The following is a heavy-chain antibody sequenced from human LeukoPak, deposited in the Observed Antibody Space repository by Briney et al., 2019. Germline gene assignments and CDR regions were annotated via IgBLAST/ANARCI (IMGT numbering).Heavy chain of an antibody. CDR3: ARLFRGYSSSWSVDY. J-gene: IGHJ4*02. V-gene: IGHV4-4*02. CDR2: IHQSAGT. Sequence: PSETLSLTCAVSGASISRGYWWSWVRQPPGKGLEWIGEIHQSAGTNYNPSLKSRVTISGDKSKNQFSLKLSSVTAADTAVYYCARLFRGYSSSWSVDYWGQGTLVTVSS. D-gene: IGHD6-13*01. CDR1: GASISRGYW.